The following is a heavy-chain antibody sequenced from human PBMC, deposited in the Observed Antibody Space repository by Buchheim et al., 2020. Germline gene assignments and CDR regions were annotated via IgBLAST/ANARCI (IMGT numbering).Heavy chain of an antibody. Sequence: EVQLVESGGGLVQPGGSLKLSCAASGFTFSGSAMHWVRQASGKGLEWVGRIRSKANSYATAYAASVKGRFTISRDDSKNTAYLQMNSLKTEDTAVYYCTREKSYYYDSSGYYRTIDYWGQGTL. J-gene: IGHJ4*02. CDR2: IRSKANSYAT. D-gene: IGHD3-22*01. V-gene: IGHV3-73*02. CDR3: TREKSYYYDSSGYYRTIDY. CDR1: GFTFSGSA.